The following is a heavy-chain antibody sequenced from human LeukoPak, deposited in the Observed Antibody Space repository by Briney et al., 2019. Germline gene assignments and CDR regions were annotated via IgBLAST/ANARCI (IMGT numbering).Heavy chain of an antibody. V-gene: IGHV4-4*07. CDR2: IYTSGST. Sequence: KPSQTLSLTCTVSGGSISSYYWSWIRQPAGKGLEWIGRIYTSGSTNYNPSLKSRVTMSVDTSKNQFSLKLSSVTAADTAVYYCARGIYSNTDYYYYGMDVWGQGTTVTVSS. J-gene: IGHJ6*02. D-gene: IGHD4-11*01. CDR3: ARGIYSNTDYYYYGMDV. CDR1: GGSISSYY.